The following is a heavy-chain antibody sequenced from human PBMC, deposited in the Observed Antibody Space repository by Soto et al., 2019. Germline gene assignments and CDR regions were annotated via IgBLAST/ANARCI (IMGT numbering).Heavy chain of an antibody. Sequence: PEGSLRLSCSASGFTFSSYAMHWVRQAPGKGLEYVSAISSNGGSTYYADSVKGRFTISRDDSKNTLYLQMSSLRAEDTAVYYCVKDAGPLLTGYYYYYGMDVWGQGTTVTVSS. D-gene: IGHD3-9*01. CDR1: GFTFSSYA. J-gene: IGHJ6*02. V-gene: IGHV3-64D*08. CDR2: ISSNGGST. CDR3: VKDAGPLLTGYYYYYGMDV.